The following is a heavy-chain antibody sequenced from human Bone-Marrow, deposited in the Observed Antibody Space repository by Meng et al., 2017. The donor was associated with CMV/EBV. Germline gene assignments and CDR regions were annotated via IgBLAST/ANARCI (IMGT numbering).Heavy chain of an antibody. V-gene: IGHV3-30*02. CDR2: IRYDGSNK. J-gene: IGHJ6*02. D-gene: IGHD4-17*01. CDR3: AKDRNDYGDYYYGMDV. Sequence: LSLTCAASGFTFSSYGMHWVRQAPGKGLEWVAFIRYDGSNKYYADSAKGRFTISRDNSKNTLYLQMNSLRAEDTAVYYCAKDRNDYGDYYYGMDVWGQGTTVTVSS. CDR1: GFTFSSYG.